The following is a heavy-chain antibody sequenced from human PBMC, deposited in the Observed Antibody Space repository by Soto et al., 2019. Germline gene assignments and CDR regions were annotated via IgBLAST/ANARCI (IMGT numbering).Heavy chain of an antibody. J-gene: IGHJ4*02. V-gene: IGHV6-1*01. Sequence: QLQLQESGPGLVKPSQTLSLTCDISGDSVSSTSSIWNWIRQSPSRGLEWLGRTYYRSKWHTDYAVSVRGRITLNPDTPKNQFFLQLSSVPPDDTAVYFCARDLHGTYYYDSWGQGTLVTVSS. CDR1: GDSVSSTSSI. CDR2: TYYRSKWHT. D-gene: IGHD1-1*01. CDR3: ARDLHGTYYYDS.